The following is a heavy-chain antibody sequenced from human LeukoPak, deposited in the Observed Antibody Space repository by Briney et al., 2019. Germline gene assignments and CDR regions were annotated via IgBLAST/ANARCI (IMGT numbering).Heavy chain of an antibody. V-gene: IGHV3-23*01. CDR1: GFTFSSYA. Sequence: RGSLRLSCAASGFTFSSYAMSWVRQAPGKGLEWVSAISGSGGSTYYADSVKGRFTISRDNSKNTLYLQMNSLRAEDTAVYYCAKAVGAIGKSYWGQGTLVTVSS. J-gene: IGHJ4*02. CDR3: AKAVGAIGKSY. D-gene: IGHD1-26*01. CDR2: ISGSGGST.